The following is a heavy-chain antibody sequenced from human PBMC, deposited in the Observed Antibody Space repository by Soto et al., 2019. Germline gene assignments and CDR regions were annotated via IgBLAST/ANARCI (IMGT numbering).Heavy chain of an antibody. D-gene: IGHD5-12*01. CDR3: ATTGGYGTPGDY. V-gene: IGHV4-31*03. CDR2: ISYTGST. Sequence: QVHLQESGPGLVKPSQTLSLNCTVSGGSVSSGDYYWTWIRQPPGKGLEWIGYISYTGSTYYNPSLESRVSISVDTSRTHFSLRLNSVTAADTAVYYCATTGGYGTPGDYWGQGTLVTVSS. J-gene: IGHJ4*02. CDR1: GGSVSSGDYY.